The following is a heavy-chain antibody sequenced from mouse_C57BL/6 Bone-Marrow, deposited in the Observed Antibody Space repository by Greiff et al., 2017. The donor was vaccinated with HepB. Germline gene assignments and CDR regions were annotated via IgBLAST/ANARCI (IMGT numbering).Heavy chain of an antibody. CDR1: GYTFTDYN. V-gene: IGHV1-22*01. J-gene: IGHJ2*01. D-gene: IGHD2-12*01. CDR2: INPNNGGT. Sequence: EVQLQQSGPELVKPGASVKMSCKASGYTFTDYNMHWVKQSHGKSLEWIGYINPNNGGTSYNQKFKGKATLTVNKSSSTAYMELRSLTSEDSAVYYCARWELRRGYYFDYWGQGTTLTVSS. CDR3: ARWELRRGYYFDY.